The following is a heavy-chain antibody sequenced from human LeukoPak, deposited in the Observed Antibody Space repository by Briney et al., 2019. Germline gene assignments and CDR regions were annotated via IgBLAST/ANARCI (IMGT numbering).Heavy chain of an antibody. D-gene: IGHD2-8*01. V-gene: IGHV4-39*01. J-gene: IGHJ4*02. CDR3: ARRNGIWDFGGLGVFDY. Sequence: SETLSLTCTVSGGSISSSSYYWGWIRQPPGKGLEWIGSIYYSGSTYYNPSLKSRVTISVGTSKNQFSLKLSSVTAADTAVYYCARRNGIWDFGGLGVFDYWGQGTLVTVSS. CDR2: IYYSGST. CDR1: GGSISSSSYY.